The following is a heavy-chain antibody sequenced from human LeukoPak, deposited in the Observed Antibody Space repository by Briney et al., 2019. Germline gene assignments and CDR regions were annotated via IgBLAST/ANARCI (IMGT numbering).Heavy chain of an antibody. CDR2: IYYSGST. CDR3: ARGVLRFLEWLIWFDP. J-gene: IGHJ5*02. D-gene: IGHD3-3*01. V-gene: IGHV4-39*07. Sequence: SETLSLTCTVSGGSISSSSYYWGWIRQPPGKGLEWIGSIYYSGSTYYNPSLKSRVTISVDTSKNQFSLKLSSVTAADTAVYYCARGVLRFLEWLIWFDPWGQGTLVTVSS. CDR1: GGSISSSSYY.